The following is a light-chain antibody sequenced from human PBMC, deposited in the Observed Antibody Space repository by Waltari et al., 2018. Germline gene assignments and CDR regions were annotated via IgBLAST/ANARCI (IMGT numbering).Light chain of an antibody. CDR2: DAA. V-gene: IGKV1-33*01. CDR1: RDISNN. Sequence: IQMNQSSSSLSASVGDRVSITCQASRDISNNLIWYQHKPGRAPNLLIYDAAKLETGVPSRFSGSGSATHFTFTISNLQPEDIATYYCQRHDNLSYTFGQGTKLVIK. J-gene: IGKJ2*01. CDR3: QRHDNLSYT.